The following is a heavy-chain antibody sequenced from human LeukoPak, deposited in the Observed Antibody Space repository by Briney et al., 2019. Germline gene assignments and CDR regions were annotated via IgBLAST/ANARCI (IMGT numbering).Heavy chain of an antibody. CDR1: GGSFSGYY. J-gene: IGHJ4*02. V-gene: IGHV4-34*01. D-gene: IGHD6-13*01. Sequence: SETLSLTCAVYGGSFSGYYWSWIRQPPGKGLEWIGEINHSGSTNYNPSLKSRVTISVDTSKNQFSLKLSSVTAADTAVYYCASAPSRRYSSSWYVSDYWGQGTLVTVSS. CDR3: ASAPSRRYSSSWYVSDY. CDR2: INHSGST.